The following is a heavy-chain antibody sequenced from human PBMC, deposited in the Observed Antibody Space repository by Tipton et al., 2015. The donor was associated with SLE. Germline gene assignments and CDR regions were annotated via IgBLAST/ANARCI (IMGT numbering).Heavy chain of an antibody. CDR3: ARDRSIAAAGLDP. J-gene: IGHJ5*02. V-gene: IGHV4-34*01. Sequence: TLSLTCAVYGGTSRDYFWSWIRQPPGKGLEWIGEVSHRGTTNYSPSLDSRVTISLDRFNNQFTLKMTSVTAADTAVYYCARDRSIAAAGLDPWGQGTLVTVSS. CDR1: GGTSRDYF. D-gene: IGHD6-13*01. CDR2: VSHRGTT.